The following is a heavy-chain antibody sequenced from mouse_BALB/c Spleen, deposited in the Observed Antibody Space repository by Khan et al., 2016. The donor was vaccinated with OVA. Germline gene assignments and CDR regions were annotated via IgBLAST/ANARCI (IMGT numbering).Heavy chain of an antibody. CDR2: IWSDGST. J-gene: IGHJ3*01. CDR1: GFSLTGYG. V-gene: IGHV2-6-7*01. Sequence: QVQLKQSGPGLVAPSQSLSITCTVSGFSLTGYGVNWVRQPPGKGLEWLGMIWSDGSTEYNSALISRLSISTDNSKSQVFLKMNSLQTYDTATYYCARELHQGRFAYWGQGTLVTVSA. D-gene: IGHD6-1*01. CDR3: ARELHQGRFAY.